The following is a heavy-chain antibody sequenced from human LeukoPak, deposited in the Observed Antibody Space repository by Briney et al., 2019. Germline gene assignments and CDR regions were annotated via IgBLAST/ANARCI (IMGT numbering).Heavy chain of an antibody. CDR3: TGEVVWGYGMDV. V-gene: IGHV3-15*07. D-gene: IGHD3-22*01. CDR2: IKSKTDGGTT. Sequence: NPGGSLRLSCTTSGFTFSNAWMNWVRQAPGKGLEWVGRIKSKTDGGTTDYAAPVKGRFTISRDDSKNTLYLQMNSLKTEDTAVYYCTGEVVWGYGMDVWGQGTTVTVSS. CDR1: GFTFSNAW. J-gene: IGHJ6*02.